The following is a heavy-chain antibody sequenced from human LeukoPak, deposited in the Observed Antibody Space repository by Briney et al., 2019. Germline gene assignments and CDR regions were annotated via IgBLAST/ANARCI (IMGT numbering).Heavy chain of an antibody. Sequence: GGSLRLSCAASGFTFITYWMHWVRQVPGKGLEWVSRFNGDGRDTRYADSVKGRFTISRDNAKNTFYLQMNSLRAEDTAVYYCARASYCGGDCYWYFDLWGRGTLVTVSS. V-gene: IGHV3-74*01. CDR1: GFTFITYW. CDR3: ARASYCGGDCYWYFDL. CDR2: FNGDGRDT. D-gene: IGHD2-21*02. J-gene: IGHJ2*01.